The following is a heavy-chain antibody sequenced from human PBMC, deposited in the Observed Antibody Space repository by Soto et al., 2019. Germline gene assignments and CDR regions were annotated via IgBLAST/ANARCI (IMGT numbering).Heavy chain of an antibody. CDR3: AKLARGFLEWLLEYYFDY. Sequence: GGSVRLSCAASGFTFSSYAMNWVRQAPGKGLEWVSAISGSGGSTYYADSVKGRFTISRDNSKNTLYLQMNSLRAEDTAVYYCAKLARGFLEWLLEYYFDYWGQGTLVTVSS. CDR1: GFTFSSYA. CDR2: ISGSGGST. V-gene: IGHV3-23*01. J-gene: IGHJ4*02. D-gene: IGHD3-3*01.